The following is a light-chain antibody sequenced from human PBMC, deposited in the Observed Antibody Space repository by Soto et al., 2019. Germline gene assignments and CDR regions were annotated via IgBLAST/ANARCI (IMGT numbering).Light chain of an antibody. V-gene: IGLV1-40*01. Sequence: QAVVTQPPSVSGAPGQRVTISCTGSSSNIGAGYDVHWYQQLPGTAPKLLIYGNSNRPSGVPDRFSGSKSGTSASLAITGLQAEDEADYYCQPYDSSLSGSYVVFGGGTKLTVL. J-gene: IGLJ2*01. CDR2: GNS. CDR1: SSNIGAGYD. CDR3: QPYDSSLSGSYVV.